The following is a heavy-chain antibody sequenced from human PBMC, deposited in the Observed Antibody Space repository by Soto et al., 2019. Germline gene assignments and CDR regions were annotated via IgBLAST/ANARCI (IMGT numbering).Heavy chain of an antibody. D-gene: IGHD3-9*01. J-gene: IGHJ3*01. Sequence: QLQLQESGSGLVKPSQTLSLTCAVSGGSISSGGYSWSWIRQPPGKGLEWIGNIYHGGGTYYNPSRKSRVTISVDKSRNQFSLQLTSVTAADTAVYYCARAQWDYDILTGRLWGAFNVWGQGTWVTVSS. V-gene: IGHV4-30-2*01. CDR3: ARAQWDYDILTGRLWGAFNV. CDR2: IYHGGGT. CDR1: GGSISSGGYS.